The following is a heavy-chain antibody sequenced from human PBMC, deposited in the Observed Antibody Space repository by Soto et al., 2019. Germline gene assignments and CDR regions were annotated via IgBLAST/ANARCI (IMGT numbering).Heavy chain of an antibody. CDR2: IYWDDDK. D-gene: IGHD2-15*01. J-gene: IGHJ1*01. CDR3: AHTVGLVVVTSEDEYFQH. CDR1: GFSLSTSGVG. Sequence: SGSTLVNPPQTLTMTCTFAGFSLSTSGVGVGWIRQPPGKALEWLAVIYWDDDKGYSPSLKNRLTITKDTSKNQVVLTMTSMDPVDTATYYCAHTVGLVVVTSEDEYFQHWGQGTQVTVSS. V-gene: IGHV2-5*02.